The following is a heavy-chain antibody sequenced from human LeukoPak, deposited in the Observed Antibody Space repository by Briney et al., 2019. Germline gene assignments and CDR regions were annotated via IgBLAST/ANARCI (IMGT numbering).Heavy chain of an antibody. V-gene: IGHV1-18*01. Sequence: ASVKVSCKASGYNFISYGLSWVRQAPGQGLDWMGWISPYNGNTKYGHKFQGRVTMTTDTSTSTAYMELRSLRSDDTAVYYCARDQGLYSTGFDPWGQGTLVTVSS. CDR1: GYNFISYG. J-gene: IGHJ5*02. CDR3: ARDQGLYSTGFDP. D-gene: IGHD6-13*01. CDR2: ISPYNGNT.